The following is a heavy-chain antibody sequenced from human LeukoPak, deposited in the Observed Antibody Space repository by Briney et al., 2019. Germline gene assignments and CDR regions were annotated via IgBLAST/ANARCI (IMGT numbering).Heavy chain of an antibody. CDR1: GGSISSGSYY. Sequence: SETLSLTCTVSGGSISSGSYYWRWIRQPAGKGLEWIGRIYTSGSTNYNPSLKSRVTISVDTSKNQFSLKLSSVTTADTAVYYCARGVLQPTSDAFDIWGQGTMVTVSS. CDR2: IYTSGST. D-gene: IGHD2/OR15-2a*01. CDR3: ARGVLQPTSDAFDI. J-gene: IGHJ3*02. V-gene: IGHV4-61*02.